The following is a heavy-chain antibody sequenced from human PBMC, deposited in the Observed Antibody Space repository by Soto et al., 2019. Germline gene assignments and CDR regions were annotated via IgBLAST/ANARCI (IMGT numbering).Heavy chain of an antibody. D-gene: IGHD2-2*01. CDR2: IWYDGSNK. Sequence: QMQLVESGGGVVQPGRSLRLSCAASGFTFSSYGMHWVRQAPGKGLEWVAVIWYDGSNKYYADSVKGRFTISRDNSKNTLYLQMNSLRAEDTAVYYCARDEMGDCSSTSCYVFDYWGQGTLVTVSS. V-gene: IGHV3-33*01. J-gene: IGHJ4*02. CDR3: ARDEMGDCSSTSCYVFDY. CDR1: GFTFSSYG.